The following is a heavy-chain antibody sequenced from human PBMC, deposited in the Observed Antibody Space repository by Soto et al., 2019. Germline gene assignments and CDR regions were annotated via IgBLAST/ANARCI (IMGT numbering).Heavy chain of an antibody. Sequence: PGGSLRLSCAVSGFTFRSYAMSWVRQAPGKGLEWVSAISGGGDETYNADSVKGRFTVSRDNSKNTLYLQMNSLRAEDTAIYYCAKVVEAYNGVWDYFDHCGQGTLVPVSS. CDR3: AKVVEAYNGVWDYFDH. CDR2: ISGGGDET. D-gene: IGHD3-16*01. CDR1: GFTFRSYA. J-gene: IGHJ4*02. V-gene: IGHV3-23*01.